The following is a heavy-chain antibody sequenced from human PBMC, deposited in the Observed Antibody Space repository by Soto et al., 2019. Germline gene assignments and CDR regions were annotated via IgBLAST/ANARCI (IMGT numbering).Heavy chain of an antibody. CDR2: ISAYNGNT. CDR1: GYTFTSYG. Sequence: SVKVSCKASGYTFTSYGISWVRQAPGQGLEWMGWISAYNGNTNYAQKLQGRVTMTTDTSTSTAYMELRSLRSDDTAVYYCARWDIVVVPAAIVRYYYYGMDVWRQGTTVTVSS. V-gene: IGHV1-18*01. J-gene: IGHJ6*02. CDR3: ARWDIVVVPAAIVRYYYYGMDV. D-gene: IGHD2-2*02.